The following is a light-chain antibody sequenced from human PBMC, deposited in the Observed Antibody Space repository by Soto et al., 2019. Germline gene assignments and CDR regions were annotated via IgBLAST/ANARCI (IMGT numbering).Light chain of an antibody. J-gene: IGKJ4*01. CDR1: QVISSW. Sequence: DIQMTQSPSSVSASAGDTVTVSCRASQVISSWLAWYQQKPGRAPNLLIYKASTLQTGVPSRFSGSGSGTDFTLTITNLQPEDFATYYCHQASSFPLSFGGGTKVDIK. CDR3: HQASSFPLS. CDR2: KAS. V-gene: IGKV1-12*01.